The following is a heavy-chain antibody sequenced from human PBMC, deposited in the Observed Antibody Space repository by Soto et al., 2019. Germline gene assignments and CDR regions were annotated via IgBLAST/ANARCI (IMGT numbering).Heavy chain of an antibody. CDR2: IYYSGST. CDR3: ARRGYRYGPHFGY. D-gene: IGHD5-18*01. J-gene: IGHJ4*02. CDR1: GGSISSSSYY. V-gene: IGHV4-39*01. Sequence: SETLSLTCTVSGGSISSSSYYWGWIRQPPGKGLEWIGSIYYSGSTYYNPSLKSRVTISVDTSKNQFSLKLSSVTAADTAVYYCARRGYRYGPHFGYWGQGTLVTVSS.